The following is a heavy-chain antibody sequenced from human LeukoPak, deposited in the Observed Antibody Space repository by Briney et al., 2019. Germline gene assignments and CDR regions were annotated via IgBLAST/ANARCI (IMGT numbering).Heavy chain of an antibody. V-gene: IGHV1-18*01. D-gene: IGHD2-15*01. Sequence: ASVKVSCKASGYTFTSYGISWVRQAPGQGLERMGWVSAYNGNTNYAQKLQGRVTMTTDTSTSTAYMELRSLRSDDTAVYYCARIGVAATPYYYYMDVWGKGTTVTVSS. J-gene: IGHJ6*03. CDR2: VSAYNGNT. CDR1: GYTFTSYG. CDR3: ARIGVAATPYYYYMDV.